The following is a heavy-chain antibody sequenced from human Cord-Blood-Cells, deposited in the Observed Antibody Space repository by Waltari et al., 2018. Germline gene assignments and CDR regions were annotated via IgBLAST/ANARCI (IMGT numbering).Heavy chain of an antibody. D-gene: IGHD2-15*01. V-gene: IGHV4-34*01. Sequence: QVQLQQWGAGLLKPSETLSLTCAVYGGSFSGYYWSWIRQPPGKGLEWIGEINHSGSTNCNPSLKSRVTISVDTSKNQFSLKLSSVTAADTAVYYCARGPRLRAFDIWGQGTMVTVSS. J-gene: IGHJ3*02. CDR3: ARGPRLRAFDI. CDR2: INHSGST. CDR1: GGSFSGYY.